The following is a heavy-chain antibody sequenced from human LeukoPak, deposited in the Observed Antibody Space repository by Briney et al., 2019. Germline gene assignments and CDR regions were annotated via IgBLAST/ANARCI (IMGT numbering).Heavy chain of an antibody. CDR2: IYHSGST. CDR3: ARLAYFWSGYSYYFDY. CDR1: GYSISSGYY. J-gene: IGHJ4*02. D-gene: IGHD3-3*01. V-gene: IGHV4-38-2*01. Sequence: PSETLSLTCAVSGYSISSGYYWGWIRPPPGKGLEWIGSIYHSGSTSYNPSLKSRVTISVDTSKNQFSLKLSSVTAADTAVYYCARLAYFWSGYSYYFDYWGQGTLVTVSS.